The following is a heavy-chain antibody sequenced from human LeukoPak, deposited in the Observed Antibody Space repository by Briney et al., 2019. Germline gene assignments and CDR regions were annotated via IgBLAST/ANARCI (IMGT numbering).Heavy chain of an antibody. D-gene: IGHD3-10*01. CDR1: GLTVSGNY. Sequence: GGSLRLSCAVSGLTVSGNYMSWVRQPPGKGLEWVSVIYSGGSTYYTASVKSRFTISRDNSKNTLSPQMNSLRAEDTAVYYCAGVRPSMVRGVMVGMDVWGQGTTVTVSS. J-gene: IGHJ6*02. CDR2: IYSGGST. CDR3: AGVRPSMVRGVMVGMDV. V-gene: IGHV3-66*01.